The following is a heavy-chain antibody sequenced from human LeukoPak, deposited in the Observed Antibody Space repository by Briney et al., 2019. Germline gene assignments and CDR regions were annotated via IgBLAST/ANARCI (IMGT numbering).Heavy chain of an antibody. CDR3: TRVEETATTAAIIRKYSYYYYYMDV. D-gene: IGHD4-11*01. Sequence: GGPLRLSCAASGFTFSSFTMNWVRQAPGKGLEWVANIKQDGSEKHYVDSVKGRFTISRDNAKNSLYLQMSSLRAEDTAVYYCTRVEETATTAAIIRKYSYYYYYMDVWGKGNTVTVSS. V-gene: IGHV3-7*01. CDR2: IKQDGSEK. J-gene: IGHJ6*03. CDR1: GFTFSSFT.